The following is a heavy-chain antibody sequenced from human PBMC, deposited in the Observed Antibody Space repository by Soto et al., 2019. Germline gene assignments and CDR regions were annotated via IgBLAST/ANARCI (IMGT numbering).Heavy chain of an antibody. V-gene: IGHV3-21*01. CDR3: ARELATTVLLGAFDI. CDR2: ISSSSSYI. CDR1: GFTFSSYS. J-gene: IGHJ3*02. Sequence: EVQLVESGGGLVKPGGSLRLSCAASGFTFSSYSMNWVRQAPGKGLEWVSSISSSSSYIYYADSVKGRFTISRDNAKNSLYLQMNSLRVEDTAVYYCARELATTVLLGAFDIWGQGTMVTVSS. D-gene: IGHD4-17*01.